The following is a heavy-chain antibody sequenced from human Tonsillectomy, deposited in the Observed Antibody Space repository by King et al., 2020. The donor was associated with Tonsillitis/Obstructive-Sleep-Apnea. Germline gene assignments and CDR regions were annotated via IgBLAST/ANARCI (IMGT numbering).Heavy chain of an antibody. Sequence: QLVQSGAEVKKAGESLKISCKGSGYSFTTHCIGWVRQMPGKGLEWMGIIYTGDSVTRYSPSFQGPVTISADKSISTAYLQWSSLKASDTAMYYCARHESGTTELDYWGQGTLVTVSS. CDR3: ARHESGTTELDY. V-gene: IGHV5-51*01. J-gene: IGHJ4*02. D-gene: IGHD1-1*01. CDR1: GYSFTTHC. CDR2: IYTGDSVT.